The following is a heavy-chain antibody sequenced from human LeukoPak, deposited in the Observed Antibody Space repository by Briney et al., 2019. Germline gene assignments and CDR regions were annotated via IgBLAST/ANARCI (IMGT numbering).Heavy chain of an antibody. CDR2: IYPGDSDT. V-gene: IGHV5-51*03. CDR1: GYSFTSYW. D-gene: IGHD1-26*01. Sequence: PGESLKISCKGSGYSFTSYWIGWVRQMPGKGLEWMGIIYPGDSDTRYSPSFQGQVTISADKSISTAYLQWSSLKASDTAMYYCASEVRVGATPGAFDIWGQGTMVTVSS. CDR3: ASEVRVGATPGAFDI. J-gene: IGHJ3*02.